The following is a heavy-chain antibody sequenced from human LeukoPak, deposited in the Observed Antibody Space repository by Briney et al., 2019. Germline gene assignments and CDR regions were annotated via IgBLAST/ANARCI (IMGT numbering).Heavy chain of an antibody. J-gene: IGHJ3*02. CDR3: ARGRWSRALDAFDI. CDR1: GYTFTSYA. V-gene: IGHV7-4-1*02. D-gene: IGHD5-24*01. CDR2: INTNTGNP. Sequence: ASVKVSCKASGYTFTSYAMNWVRQAPGQGLEWMGWINTNTGNPTYAQGFTGRFVFSLDTSVSTAYLQISSLKAEDTAVYYCARGRWSRALDAFDIWGQGTMVTVSS.